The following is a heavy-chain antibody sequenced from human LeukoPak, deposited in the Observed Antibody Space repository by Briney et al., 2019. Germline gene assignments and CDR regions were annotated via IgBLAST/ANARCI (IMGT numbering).Heavy chain of an antibody. CDR1: GFTFNRCW. CDR2: ISSSGSTI. D-gene: IGHD2-21*02. CDR3: ARDLSYCGGDCSY. J-gene: IGHJ4*02. V-gene: IGHV3-11*01. Sequence: PGGSLRLSCVVSGFTFNRCWMSWIRQAPGKGLEWVSYISSSGSTIYYADSVKGRFTISRDNAKNSLYLQMNSLRAEDTAVYYCARDLSYCGGDCSYWGQGTLVTVSS.